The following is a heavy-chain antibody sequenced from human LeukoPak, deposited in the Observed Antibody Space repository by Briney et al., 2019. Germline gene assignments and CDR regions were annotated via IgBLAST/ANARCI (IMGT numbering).Heavy chain of an antibody. CDR3: AKHGEAYGDSKTDY. CDR2: ISSSGGTT. Sequence: GGSLRPSCAASGFTFSSYGMHWVRQAPGKGLEWVSVISSSGGTTYHADSVKGRFTISRDNSKNTVYLQMNGLRAEDTAIYYCAKHGEAYGDSKTDYWGQGTLVTVSS. J-gene: IGHJ4*02. V-gene: IGHV3-23*01. CDR1: GFTFSSYG. D-gene: IGHD4-17*01.